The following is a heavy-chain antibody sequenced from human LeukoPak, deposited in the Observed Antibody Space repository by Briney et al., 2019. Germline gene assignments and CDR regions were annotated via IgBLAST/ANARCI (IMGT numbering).Heavy chain of an antibody. J-gene: IGHJ4*02. V-gene: IGHV3-48*04. CDR1: GFTFSSYS. CDR2: ISSSSSSI. CDR3: ARALKYNSGYDWGGDY. D-gene: IGHD5-12*01. Sequence: PGGSLRLSCAASGFTFSSYSMNWVRQAPGKGLEWVSYISSSSSSIYYADSVKGRFTISRDNAKNTLYLQMNSLRAEDTAVYYCARALKYNSGYDWGGDYWGQGTLVTVSS.